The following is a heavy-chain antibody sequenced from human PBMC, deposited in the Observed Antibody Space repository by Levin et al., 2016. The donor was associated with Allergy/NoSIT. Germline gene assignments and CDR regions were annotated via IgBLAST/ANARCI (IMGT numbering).Heavy chain of an antibody. D-gene: IGHD2-2*02. CDR3: ARALIGYCSSTSCYTGNLLCDY. J-gene: IGHJ4*02. CDR2: IWYDGSNK. V-gene: IGHV3-33*01. CDR1: GFTFSSYG. Sequence: GESLKISCAASGFTFSSYGMHWVRQAPGKGLEWVAVIWYDGSNKYYADSVKGRFTISRDNSKNTLYLQMNSLRAEDTAVYYCARALIGYCSSTSCYTGNLLCDYWGQGTLVTVSS.